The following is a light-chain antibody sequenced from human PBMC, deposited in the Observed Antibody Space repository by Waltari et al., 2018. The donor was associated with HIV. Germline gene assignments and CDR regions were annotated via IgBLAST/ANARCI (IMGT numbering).Light chain of an antibody. CDR3: QQFFSFPRT. V-gene: IGKV4-1*01. J-gene: IGKJ1*01. CDR1: PSVLSSSNNKNH. Sequence: DIVMTQSPDSLAVSLGGRATITCQSSPSVLSSSNNKNHLAWYQQKPGQPPKLLFYWASIREVGVPDRFTGSGSGTIFNLTVSSLQADDVAVYYCQQFFSFPRTFGQGTKVEI. CDR2: WAS.